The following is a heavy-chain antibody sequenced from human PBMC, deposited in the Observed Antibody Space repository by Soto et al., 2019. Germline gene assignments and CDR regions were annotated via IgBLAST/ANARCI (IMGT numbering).Heavy chain of an antibody. D-gene: IGHD2-21*02. CDR3: ARDLWGYCGTDCYPLDV. J-gene: IGHJ6*02. Sequence: SETLSLTCTVSGGSISGYYWSWIRQPPGKGLEWIGYMYNTGSTVYNPSFKSRVTISVDTSKNQFSLKLNSVIAADTAVYYCARDLWGYCGTDCYPLDVWGQGTTVTV. CDR2: MYNTGST. V-gene: IGHV4-59*01. CDR1: GGSISGYY.